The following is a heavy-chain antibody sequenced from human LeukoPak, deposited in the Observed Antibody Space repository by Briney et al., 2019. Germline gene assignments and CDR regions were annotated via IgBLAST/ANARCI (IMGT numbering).Heavy chain of an antibody. V-gene: IGHV4-59*01. CDR2: IYYSGST. J-gene: IGHJ5*02. CDR3: ARVKGVVAVNWFDP. D-gene: IGHD2-15*01. CDR1: GGSISSYY. Sequence: PSETLSLTCTVSGGSISSYYWSWIRQPPGKGLDWIGYIYYSGSTNYNPSLKSRVTISVDTSKNQFSLKLSSVTAADTAVYYCARVKGVVAVNWFDPWGQGTLVTVSS.